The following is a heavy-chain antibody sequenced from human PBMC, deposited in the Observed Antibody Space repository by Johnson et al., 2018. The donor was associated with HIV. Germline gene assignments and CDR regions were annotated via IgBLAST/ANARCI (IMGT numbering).Heavy chain of an antibody. D-gene: IGHD3-10*01. CDR1: GFAFSTYD. J-gene: IGHJ3*02. Sequence: VQLVESGGGVVQPGRSLRLSCAASGFAFSTYDMHWVRQPPGKGLECVSGISTTGGNTHYATSVKGRFTISRDNAKNSLYLQMNSLRVEDMAVYYCARSRGPMRKDAFDIWGQGTKVTVSS. CDR2: ISTTGGNT. CDR3: ARSRGPMRKDAFDI. V-gene: IGHV3-64*01.